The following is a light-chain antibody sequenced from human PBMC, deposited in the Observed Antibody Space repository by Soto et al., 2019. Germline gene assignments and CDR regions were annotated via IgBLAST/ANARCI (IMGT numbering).Light chain of an antibody. CDR2: GAS. CDR1: QSVSSSY. V-gene: IGKV3-20*01. CDR3: QQYGSSHTYT. Sequence: EIVLTQSPGTRSLSQGERATLSCRASQSVSSSYLAWYQQKPGQAPRLLIYGASSRATGIPDRFSGSGSGTDFTLTISRLEPEDFAVYYCQQYGSSHTYTFGQGTKLEIK. J-gene: IGKJ2*01.